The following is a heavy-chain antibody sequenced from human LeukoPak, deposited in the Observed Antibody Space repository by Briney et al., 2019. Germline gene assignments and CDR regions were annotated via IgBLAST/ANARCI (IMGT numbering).Heavy chain of an antibody. D-gene: IGHD1-26*01. CDR3: ARGWELGEGLYYFDY. J-gene: IGHJ4*02. CDR2: ISSSSSYI. CDR1: GLTFSSYS. Sequence: GGSLRLSCAASGLTFSSYSMNWVRQAPGKGLEWVSSISSSSSYIYYADSVKGRFTISRDNAKNSLYLQMNSLRAEDTAVYYCARGWELGEGLYYFDYWGQGTLVTVSS. V-gene: IGHV3-21*01.